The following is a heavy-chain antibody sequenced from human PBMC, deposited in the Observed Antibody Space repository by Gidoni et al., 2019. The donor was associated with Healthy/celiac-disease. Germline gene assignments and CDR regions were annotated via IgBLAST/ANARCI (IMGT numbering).Heavy chain of an antibody. Sequence: VQLVQSGAAVKTPGESLRISCQGSGSSFTSYWISWVRQMPGKGLEWTGRIDPSDSYTNYSPAFQGHVTISADKSISTAYLQWSSLKASDTAMYYCARHGGATFDAFDIWGQGTMVTVSS. J-gene: IGHJ3*02. V-gene: IGHV5-10-1*01. CDR3: ARHGGATFDAFDI. CDR2: IDPSDSYT. CDR1: GSSFTSYW. D-gene: IGHD1-26*01.